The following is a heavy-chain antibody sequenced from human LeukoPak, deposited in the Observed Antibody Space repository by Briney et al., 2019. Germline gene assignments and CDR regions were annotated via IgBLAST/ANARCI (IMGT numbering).Heavy chain of an antibody. CDR2: IYHSGST. J-gene: IGHJ4*02. V-gene: IGHV4-4*02. CDR3: ARKGLRYFDWLLPQYYFDY. CDR1: GGSISSSNW. Sequence: SGTLSLTCAVSGGSISSSNWWSWVRQPPGKGLEWIGEIYHSGSTNYNPSLKSRVTISVDKSKNQFSLKLSSVTAADTAVYYCARKGLRYFDWLLPQYYFDYWGQGTLVTVSS. D-gene: IGHD3-9*01.